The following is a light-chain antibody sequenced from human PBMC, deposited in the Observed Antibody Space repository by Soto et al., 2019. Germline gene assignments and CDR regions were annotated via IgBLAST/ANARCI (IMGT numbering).Light chain of an antibody. Sequence: EIVMTQSPATLSVSPGGRATLSCRASQSISDTLAWYQQKPGQAPRLLIYGASTRATGIPGRFSGSGSGTDFTLTIGSLQSEDFAVYYCQQYHKWPPLTFGGGTKVDIK. V-gene: IGKV3D-15*01. CDR3: QQYHKWPPLT. J-gene: IGKJ4*01. CDR1: QSISDT. CDR2: GAS.